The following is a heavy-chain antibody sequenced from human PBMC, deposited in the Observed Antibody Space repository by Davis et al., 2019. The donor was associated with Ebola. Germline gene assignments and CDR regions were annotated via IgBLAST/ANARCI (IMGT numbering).Heavy chain of an antibody. CDR1: GFTFSSYG. V-gene: IGHV3-30*03. CDR2: ISYDGSNK. J-gene: IGHJ4*02. D-gene: IGHD1-26*01. CDR3: ARGYSGNYSPLDY. Sequence: GGSLRLSCAASGFTFSSYGMHWVRQAPGKGLEWVAVISYDGSNKYYADSVKGRFTISRDNSKNTLYLQMNSLRLEDAAVYYCARGYSGNYSPLDYWGQGTLVTVSS.